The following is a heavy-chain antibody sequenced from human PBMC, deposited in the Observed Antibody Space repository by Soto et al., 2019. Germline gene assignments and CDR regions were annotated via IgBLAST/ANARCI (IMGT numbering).Heavy chain of an antibody. Sequence: PGGSLRLSCAASGFTFSSYAMHWVRQAPGKGLEWVALISYDGSDKDYADSVKGRFTISRDNSRNTLFLQMNSLRAEDTAVYYCAVESIAAAGNFDYWGQRTLVTVSS. V-gene: IGHV3-30-3*01. J-gene: IGHJ4*02. D-gene: IGHD6-13*01. CDR2: ISYDGSDK. CDR3: AVESIAAAGNFDY. CDR1: GFTFSSYA.